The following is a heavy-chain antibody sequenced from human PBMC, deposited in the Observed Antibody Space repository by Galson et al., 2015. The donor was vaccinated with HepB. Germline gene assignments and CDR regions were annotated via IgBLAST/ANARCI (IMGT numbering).Heavy chain of an antibody. V-gene: IGHV3-7*01. CDR3: ARGPLVRAAGTR. CDR2: INEDGSVK. Sequence: SLRLSCAASGFIFNKYWMSWVRQAPGKGLEWVANINEDGSVKLYVDSVKGRFTISRDNAENSLFLEMSSLRAEDTAVYYCARGPLVRAAGTRWGQGILVTVSS. J-gene: IGHJ4*02. D-gene: IGHD6-13*01. CDR1: GFIFNKYW.